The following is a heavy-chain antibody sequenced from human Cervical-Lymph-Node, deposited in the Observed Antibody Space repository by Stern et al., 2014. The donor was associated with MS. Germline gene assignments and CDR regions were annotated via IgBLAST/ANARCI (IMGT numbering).Heavy chain of an antibody. V-gene: IGHV5-51*03. J-gene: IGHJ4*02. CDR2: IYPGDSDT. Sequence: EVQLLESGAEVKKPGESLKISCKGSGYSFTSYWIGWVRPMPGKGLEWMGIIYPGDSDTRYSPSFQGQVTISADKSISTAYRQWSSLRASDTAMYYCARLNPSGGATSFDYWGQGTLVTVSS. CDR3: ARLNPSGGATSFDY. CDR1: GYSFTSYW. D-gene: IGHD1-26*01.